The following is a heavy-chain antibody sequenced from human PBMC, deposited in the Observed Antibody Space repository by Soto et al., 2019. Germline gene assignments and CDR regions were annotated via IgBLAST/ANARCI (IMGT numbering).Heavy chain of an antibody. D-gene: IGHD1-26*01. J-gene: IGHJ3*02. CDR2: INSDGSST. CDR1: GFTFSSYW. CDR3: ARGRMERDAFDI. Sequence: GESLKISCAASGFTFSSYWMHWVRQAPGKGLVWVSRINSDGSSTSYADSVKGRFTISRDNAKNTLYLQMNSLRAEDTAVYYCARGRMERDAFDIWGQGTMVTVSS. V-gene: IGHV3-74*01.